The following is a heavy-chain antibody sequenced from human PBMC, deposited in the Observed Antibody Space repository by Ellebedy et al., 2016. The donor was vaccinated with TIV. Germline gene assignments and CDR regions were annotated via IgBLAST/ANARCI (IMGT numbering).Heavy chain of an antibody. Sequence: GESLKISCAASGFTFSNYAMSWVRQAPGKGLQWVAGISGSGGSTYYAESVKGRFTISRDTSKNTVNLQMNSLRVEDTATYYCAKDLFYDSFGPFDYWGQGTLVTVSS. CDR1: GFTFSNYA. CDR3: AKDLFYDSFGPFDY. V-gene: IGHV3-23*01. D-gene: IGHD3-22*01. J-gene: IGHJ4*02. CDR2: ISGSGGST.